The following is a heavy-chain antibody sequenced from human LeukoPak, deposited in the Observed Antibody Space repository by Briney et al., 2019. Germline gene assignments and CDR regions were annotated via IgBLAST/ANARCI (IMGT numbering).Heavy chain of an antibody. D-gene: IGHD3-10*01. J-gene: IGHJ4*02. CDR1: GGSFSGYY. CDR2: INHSGST. V-gene: IGHV4-34*01. CDR3: AKHYMGSSYNHVLDC. Sequence: SETLSLTCAVYGGSFSGYYWSWIRQPPGKGLEWIGEINHSGSTNYNPSLKSRVTISVDTSKNQFSLKLSSVTAADTALYYCAKHYMGSSYNHVLDCWGQGTLVTVSS.